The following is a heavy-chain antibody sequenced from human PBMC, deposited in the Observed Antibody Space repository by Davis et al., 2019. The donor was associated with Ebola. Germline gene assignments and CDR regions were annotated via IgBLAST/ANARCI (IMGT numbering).Heavy chain of an antibody. D-gene: IGHD1-26*01. CDR2: ISAYNGNT. Sequence: ASVKVSCKASGYSFVTYGISWVRQAPGQGLEWMGWISAYNGNTAYAQKLQGRVTITTDTSTGTAYMELRSLRSDDTAVYFCARTSIVGTTTTASDIWGQGTMVTVSS. V-gene: IGHV1-18*04. CDR1: GYSFVTYG. CDR3: ARTSIVGTTTTASDI. J-gene: IGHJ3*02.